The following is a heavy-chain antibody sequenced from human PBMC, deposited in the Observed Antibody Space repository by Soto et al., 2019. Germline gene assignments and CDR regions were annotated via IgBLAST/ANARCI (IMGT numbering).Heavy chain of an antibody. Sequence: QVQLVQSGAEVKKPGASVKISCKTSGYTFTRYTIHGVRQAAGQRLEWMGWSNTGRGNTEYSEKLQGRVTITADLAESTAYMEASSLTAADTALYYCSIDAYSSGYYSDYWGQGTLVTVSS. J-gene: IGHJ4*02. CDR3: SIDAYSSGYYSDY. CDR1: GYTFTRYT. V-gene: IGHV1-3*04. CDR2: SNTGRGNT. D-gene: IGHD5-18*01.